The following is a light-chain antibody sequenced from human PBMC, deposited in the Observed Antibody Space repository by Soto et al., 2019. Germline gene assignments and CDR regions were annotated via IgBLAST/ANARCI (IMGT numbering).Light chain of an antibody. V-gene: IGKV3-20*01. J-gene: IGKJ3*01. CDR3: QQDGSSPLS. CDR2: GAS. CDR1: QSVSSSY. Sequence: EIVLTQSPGTLSLSPGERATLSCRASQSVSSSYLAWYQQKPGQAPRLLIYGASSRATGIPDRFSGSGSGTDFTLTIRRLEPEDFAVYYCQQDGSSPLSFGPGTKVDIK.